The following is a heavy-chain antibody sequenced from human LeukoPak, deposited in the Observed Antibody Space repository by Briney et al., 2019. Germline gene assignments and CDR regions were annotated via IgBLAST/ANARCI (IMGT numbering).Heavy chain of an antibody. Sequence: PGGSLRLSCAASGFTFSSYELNWVRQAPGKGLEWVSYITTSGSTIYYADSVKGRFTISRENAKNSLYLQMNSLRAEDTAVYYCVGDYRGFDYWAREPWSPSPQ. D-gene: IGHD1-26*01. CDR3: VGDYRGFDY. V-gene: IGHV3-48*03. CDR1: GFTFSSYE. J-gene: IGHJ4*02. CDR2: ITTSGSTI.